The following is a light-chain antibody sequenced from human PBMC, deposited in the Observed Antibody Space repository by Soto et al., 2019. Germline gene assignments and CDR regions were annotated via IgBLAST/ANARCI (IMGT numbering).Light chain of an antibody. CDR1: QSITTY. V-gene: IGKV3-11*01. Sequence: ETVLTQSPATLSLSPGDRATLSCRASQSITTYLAWYQQKTGQAPKLLFYDASNRATGIPARFSASGSGTDFTLTSSSLEPEDSAVYYWQQRSSWWTFGQGTKVEIK. CDR3: QQRSSWWT. CDR2: DAS. J-gene: IGKJ1*01.